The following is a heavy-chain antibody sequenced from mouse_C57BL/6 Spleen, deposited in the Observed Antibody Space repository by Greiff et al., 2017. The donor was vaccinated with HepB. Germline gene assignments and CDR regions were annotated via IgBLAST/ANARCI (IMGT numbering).Heavy chain of an antibody. J-gene: IGHJ1*03. CDR3: ASGILLRYRGYFDV. V-gene: IGHV1-69*01. Sequence: QVQLKQPGAELVMPGASVKLSCKASGYTFTSYWMHWVKQRPGQGLEWIGEIDPSDSYTNYNQKFKGKSTLTVDKSTSPAYMQLGSLTSEDSAVYYCASGILLRYRGYFDVWGTGTTVTVS. D-gene: IGHD1-1*01. CDR1: GYTFTSYW. CDR2: IDPSDSYT.